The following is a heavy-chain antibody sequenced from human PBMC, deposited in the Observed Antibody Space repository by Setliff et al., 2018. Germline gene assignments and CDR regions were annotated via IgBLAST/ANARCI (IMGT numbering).Heavy chain of an antibody. V-gene: IGHV4-59*01. CDR3: AGGYFDYTWFDP. J-gene: IGHJ5*02. CDR1: GDSINSFY. CDR2: IYYGGST. Sequence: SETLSLTCTVSGDSINSFYWSWIRQPPGKGLEWIGYIYYGGSTDYNPSLKSRVTISIDTSKNQFSLKLSSVSAADTAVYYCAGGYFDYTWFDPWGQGTLVT. D-gene: IGHD3-9*01.